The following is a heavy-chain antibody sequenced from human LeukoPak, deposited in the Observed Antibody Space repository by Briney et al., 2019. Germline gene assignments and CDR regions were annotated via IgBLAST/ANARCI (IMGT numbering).Heavy chain of an antibody. V-gene: IGHV1-69*13. J-gene: IGHJ6*03. D-gene: IGHD2-2*01. CDR3: ARDYAAPNTHYYYYMDV. CDR2: IIPIFGTA. CDR1: GGTFSSYA. Sequence: SVKVSCKASGGTFSSYAISWVRQAPGQGLEWMGGIIPIFGTANYAQKFQGRVTITADESTSTAYMELSSLRSEDTAVYYCARDYAAPNTHYYYYMDVWGKGTTVTISS.